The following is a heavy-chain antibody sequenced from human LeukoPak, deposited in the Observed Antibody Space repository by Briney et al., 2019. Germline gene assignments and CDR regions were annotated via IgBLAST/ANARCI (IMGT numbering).Heavy chain of an antibody. CDR3: TRVRLGAATRYFDY. V-gene: IGHV3-72*01. CDR2: IRNKANSYGT. D-gene: IGHD1-26*01. CDR1: GFSFSDHY. J-gene: IGHJ4*02. Sequence: SGVSLRLSCAASGFSFSDHYMDWVRLAPGKGLEWVGRIRNKANSYGTEYAASVKGRFTISRDDSKDSLYLQMNSLRFEDTALYYCTRVRLGAATRYFDYWGQGTLVTVSS.